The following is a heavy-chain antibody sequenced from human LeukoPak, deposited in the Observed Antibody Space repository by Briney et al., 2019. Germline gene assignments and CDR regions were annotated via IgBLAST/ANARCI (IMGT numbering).Heavy chain of an antibody. CDR1: GGSISSGGYY. V-gene: IGHV4-30-2*01. CDR2: IYHSGST. D-gene: IGHD6-19*01. Sequence: SQTLSLTCTVSGGSISSGGYYWSWIRQPPGKGLEWIGYIYHSGSTYYNPSLKSRVTISVDRSKNQFSLKLSSVTAADTAVYYCARVSRIAVAGPRGGYFDYWGQGTLVTVSS. J-gene: IGHJ4*02. CDR3: ARVSRIAVAGPRGGYFDY.